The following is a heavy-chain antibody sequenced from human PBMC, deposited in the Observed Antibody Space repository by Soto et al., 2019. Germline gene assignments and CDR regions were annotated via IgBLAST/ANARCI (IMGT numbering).Heavy chain of an antibody. CDR1: GYSFTNYG. CDR3: ARDRGVAPPVAGNTHYYYYMDV. D-gene: IGHD6-19*01. V-gene: IGHV1-18*01. CDR2: ISAYNGNT. Sequence: QDRLVQSGVEVKKPGASVRVSCKASGYSFTNYGITWVRQAPGQGCEWMGWISAYNGNTNYAQKFQGRVTLTIDASTSTAYLELRSLRSDDTAVYYCARDRGVAPPVAGNTHYYYYMDVWGKGTTVTVSS. J-gene: IGHJ6*03.